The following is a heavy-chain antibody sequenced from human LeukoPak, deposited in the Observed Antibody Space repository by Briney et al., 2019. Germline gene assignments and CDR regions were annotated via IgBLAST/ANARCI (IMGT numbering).Heavy chain of an antibody. D-gene: IGHD5-18*01. CDR2: IKTDGSIT. V-gene: IGHV3-74*01. CDR3: AKEKVDTAMVTAGSYYYYYYYMDV. J-gene: IGHJ6*03. Sequence: GGSLRLSCVGSGFTFSNYNMIWVRQAPGKGPVWVSRIKTDGSITDYADFVKGRFTISRDNSKNTLYLQMNSLRAEDTAVYYCAKEKVDTAMVTAGSYYYYYYYMDVWGKGTTVTVSS. CDR1: GFTFSNYN.